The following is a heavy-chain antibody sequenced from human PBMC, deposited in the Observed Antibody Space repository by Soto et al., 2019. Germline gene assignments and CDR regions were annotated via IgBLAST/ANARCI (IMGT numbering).Heavy chain of an antibody. Sequence: PETLRDTYGVSGGSFSGCYWRWIRQPPGKGLEWIGEINHSGSTNYDPSLKSRVTISVDTSKNQFSLKLSSVTAADTAVYYCARDRQWLVLGYYYYGMDVWGQATTVT. CDR1: GGSFSGCY. CDR2: INHSGST. D-gene: IGHD6-19*01. J-gene: IGHJ6*02. CDR3: ARDRQWLVLGYYYYGMDV. V-gene: IGHV4-34*01.